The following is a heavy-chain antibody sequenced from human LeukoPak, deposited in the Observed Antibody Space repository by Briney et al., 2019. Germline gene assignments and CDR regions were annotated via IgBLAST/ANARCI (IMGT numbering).Heavy chain of an antibody. Sequence: PGGSLRLSCAASGFTFSSYWMSWVRQAPGKGLEWVANIKQDGSEKYYVDSVKGRLTISRDNAKNSLYLQMNSLRAEDTAVYYCARDLYDFWSGYHFDYWGQGTLVTVSS. V-gene: IGHV3-7*03. CDR3: ARDLYDFWSGYHFDY. J-gene: IGHJ4*02. D-gene: IGHD3-3*01. CDR1: GFTFSSYW. CDR2: IKQDGSEK.